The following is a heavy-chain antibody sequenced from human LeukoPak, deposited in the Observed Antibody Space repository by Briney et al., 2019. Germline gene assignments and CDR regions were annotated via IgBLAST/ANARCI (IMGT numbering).Heavy chain of an antibody. CDR3: ARDRWFDP. CDR1: GGSISSYY. CDR2: INYSGNT. J-gene: IGHJ5*02. Sequence: SETLSLTCTVSGGSISSYYWSWIRQPPGKGLEWIGCINYSGNTNYNPSLKGRVTISVDTSKNQFSLKLSSVTAADTAVYYCARDRWFDPWGQGTLVTVSS. V-gene: IGHV4-59*01.